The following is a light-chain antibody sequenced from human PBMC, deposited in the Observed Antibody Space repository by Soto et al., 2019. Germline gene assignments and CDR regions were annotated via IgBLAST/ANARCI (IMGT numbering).Light chain of an antibody. V-gene: IGKV1-39*01. J-gene: IGKJ5*01. CDR3: QQSYSTPPK. CDR1: QSISSY. CDR2: AAS. Sequence: DIQMTQSPSSLSASVGDRVTITCRASQSISSYLNWYQQKPGKVPKLLIYAASSLQSGVPSRFSGSGSGTDFTLTISSLQPEDFTTYYCQQSYSTPPKFGQGTRLEIK.